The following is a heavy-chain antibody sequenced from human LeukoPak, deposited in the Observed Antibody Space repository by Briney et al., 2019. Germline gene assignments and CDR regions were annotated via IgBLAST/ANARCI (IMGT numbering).Heavy chain of an antibody. CDR2: INHSGST. V-gene: IGHV4-34*01. D-gene: IGHD3-22*01. Sequence: PSETLSLTCAVYGGSFSGYYWSWIRQPPGKGLEWIGEINHSGSTNYNLSLKSRVTISVDTSKNQFSLKLSSVTAADTAVYYCARYYRDDSGYYFDYWGQGTLVTVSS. CDR1: GGSFSGYY. CDR3: ARYYRDDSGYYFDY. J-gene: IGHJ4*02.